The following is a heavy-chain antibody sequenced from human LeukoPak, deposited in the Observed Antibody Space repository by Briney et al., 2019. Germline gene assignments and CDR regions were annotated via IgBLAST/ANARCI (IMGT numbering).Heavy chain of an antibody. Sequence: PSETLSLTCTVSGGSISSSTYYWGWIRQPPGKGLEWIVSIYYSGNTYYNPSLNSRVTMSVDTSKNQFSLKLRSVNAAEKGVYYCATYEGDYFDYWGQGHLVTVSS. D-gene: IGHD3-16*01. CDR3: ATYEGDYFDY. CDR1: GGSISSSTYY. CDR2: IYYSGNT. V-gene: IGHV4-39*01. J-gene: IGHJ4*02.